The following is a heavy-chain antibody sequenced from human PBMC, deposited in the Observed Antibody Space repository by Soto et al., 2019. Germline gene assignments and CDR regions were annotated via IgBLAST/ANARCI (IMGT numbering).Heavy chain of an antibody. Sequence: GGSLRLSCADSVFSFSYYYMTWIRQAPGKGLEWLSYISSSRYPVYYADSVKGRFTISRDNAKNSVYLQMNSLRAEDTAVYYCARDNRSFWNGYYRRYDYYGMDVWGQGTTVTVSS. D-gene: IGHD3-3*01. CDR2: ISSSRYPV. CDR3: ARDNRSFWNGYYRRYDYYGMDV. J-gene: IGHJ6*02. CDR1: VFSFSYYY. V-gene: IGHV3-11*01.